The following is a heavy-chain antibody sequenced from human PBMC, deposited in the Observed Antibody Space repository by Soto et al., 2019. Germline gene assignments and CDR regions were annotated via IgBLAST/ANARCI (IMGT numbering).Heavy chain of an antibody. CDR1: GSTFTGYY. V-gene: IGHV1-2*02. CDR2: INPNSGGT. CDR3: ARDLTSYDFWSGYPNWFDP. Sequence: GASVEVSWQASGSTFTGYYIRWVRQAPGQGLEWMGWINPNSGGTNYAQKFQGRVTMTRDTSISTAYMELSRLRSDDTAVYYCARDLTSYDFWSGYPNWFDPWGQGTLVTVSS. D-gene: IGHD3-3*01. J-gene: IGHJ5*02.